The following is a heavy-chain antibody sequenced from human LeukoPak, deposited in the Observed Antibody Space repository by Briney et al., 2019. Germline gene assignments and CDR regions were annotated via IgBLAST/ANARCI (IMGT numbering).Heavy chain of an antibody. CDR3: ARRIDYTLDY. D-gene: IGHD4-11*01. J-gene: IGHJ4*02. CDR1: GFTFSYYS. CDR2: ITGSSSYI. Sequence: TGGSLRLSCAASGFTFSYYSMNWVRQAPGKGLEWVSSITGSSSYIYYADSVKGRFTISRDNAKNSLYLRMNSLRVEDTAVYYCARRIDYTLDYWGQGSLVTVSS. V-gene: IGHV3-21*01.